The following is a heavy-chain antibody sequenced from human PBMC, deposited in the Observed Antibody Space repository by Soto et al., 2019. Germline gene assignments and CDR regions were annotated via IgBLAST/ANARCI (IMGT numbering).Heavy chain of an antibody. V-gene: IGHV2-5*02. CDR1: GFSLSTSGVG. J-gene: IGHJ4*02. Sequence: QISLREADPTLVRPTQTLTLTCAFSGFSLSTSGVGVGWIRQPPGKALEWLAVIYWDDSKHYCPSLRSRLTITKDTSKNQVVLTMTNMDPMATGTYYCALKGPEDWPLDYWGQGTLVTVSS. D-gene: IGHD3-9*01. CDR3: ALKGPEDWPLDY. CDR2: IYWDDSK.